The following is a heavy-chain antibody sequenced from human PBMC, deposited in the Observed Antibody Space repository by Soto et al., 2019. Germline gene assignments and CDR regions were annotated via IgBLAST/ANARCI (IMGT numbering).Heavy chain of an antibody. J-gene: IGHJ5*02. D-gene: IGHD6-6*01. CDR3: AGALDYSSSCWCEL. CDR2: IIPIFGTA. V-gene: IGHV1-69*12. CDR1: GGTLSIDA. Sequence: QVQLVQSGDEVKKPGSSVKVSCKASGGTLSIDAISWVRQDPAQGREWRGGIIPIFGTANYAENFPCRVTITADEYRRAACMELISLRSEDPAVYYGAGALDYSSSCWCELSRQGTMVTVS.